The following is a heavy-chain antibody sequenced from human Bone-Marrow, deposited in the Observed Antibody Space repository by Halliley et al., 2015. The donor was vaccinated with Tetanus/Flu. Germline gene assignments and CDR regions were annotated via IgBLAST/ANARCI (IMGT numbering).Heavy chain of an antibody. J-gene: IGHJ4*02. Sequence: WISPYNGKTDYGQKFQGRVTMTRDTSTSTIYVEMTRLRSDDTAVYYCAREDHAWGAFHYGGCWGQGTLVTVSS. CDR3: AREDHAWGAFHYGGC. CDR2: ISPYNGKT. V-gene: IGHV1-18*01. D-gene: IGHD3-16*01.